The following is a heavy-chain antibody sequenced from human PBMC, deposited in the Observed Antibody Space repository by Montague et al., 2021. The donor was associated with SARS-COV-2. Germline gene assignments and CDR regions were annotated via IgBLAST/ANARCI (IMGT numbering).Heavy chain of an antibody. CDR1: GVVELRRRSE. D-gene: IGHD6-13*01. Sequence: SETLSLTCTVSGVVELRRRSEEHTSGLHSHHELVWRVRIDNRGSTYYNPSLKSRVTISVDTSKNQFSLKLSSVTAADTAVYYCARVGRQQLVRLSGMDVWGQGTTVTVAS. V-gene: IGHV4-39*07. J-gene: IGHJ6*02. CDR2: IDNRGST. CDR3: ARVGRQQLVRLSGMDV.